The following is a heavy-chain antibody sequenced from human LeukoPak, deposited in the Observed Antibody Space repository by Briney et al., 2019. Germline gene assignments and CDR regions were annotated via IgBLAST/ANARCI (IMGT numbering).Heavy chain of an antibody. CDR2: INPNTGAT. J-gene: IGHJ4*02. CDR1: GYTFTGYY. V-gene: IGHV1-2*02. CDR3: ASDRVGSGWPRPWYFEF. D-gene: IGHD6-19*01. Sequence: GASVKVSCKPSGYTFTGYYLHWGRQAPGQGLEWMGWINPNTGATIYAEKFQGRVTMTRHASIDTAYMEMRGLRSDDTAVYSCASDRVGSGWPRPWYFEFWGQGTLITVSS.